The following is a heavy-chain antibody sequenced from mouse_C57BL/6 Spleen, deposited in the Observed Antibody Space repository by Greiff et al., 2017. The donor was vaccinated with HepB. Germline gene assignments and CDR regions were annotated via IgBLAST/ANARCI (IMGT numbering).Heavy chain of an antibody. J-gene: IGHJ2*01. V-gene: IGHV5-9-1*02. CDR3: TRDRGDYDSFDY. CDR1: GFTFSSYA. CDR2: ISSGGDYI. Sequence: EVKLMESGEGLVKPGGSLKLSCAASGFTFSSYAMSWVRQTPEKRLEWVAYISSGGDYIYYADTVKGRFTISRDNARNTLYLQMSSLKSEDTAMYYCTRDRGDYDSFDYWGQGTTLTVSS. D-gene: IGHD2-4*01.